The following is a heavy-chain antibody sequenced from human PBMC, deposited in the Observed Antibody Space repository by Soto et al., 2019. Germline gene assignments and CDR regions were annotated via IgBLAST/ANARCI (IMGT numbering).Heavy chain of an antibody. V-gene: IGHV3-7*01. D-gene: IGHD3-10*01. J-gene: IGHJ3*02. CDR2: IKQDGSEK. Sequence: EVQLVESGGGLVQPGGSLRLSCAASGFTFSSYWMCWVRQAPGKGLEWVANIKQDGSEKYYVDSVKGRFTISRDNAKNSLSLQMNSLRSGDTAVYYCVIDFLGPFNTWGQGTMVTVSS. CDR1: GFTFSSYW. CDR3: VIDFLGPFNT.